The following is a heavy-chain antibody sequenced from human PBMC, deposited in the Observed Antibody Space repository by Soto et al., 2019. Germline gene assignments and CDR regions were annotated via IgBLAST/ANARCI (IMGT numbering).Heavy chain of an antibody. D-gene: IGHD1-26*01. J-gene: IGHJ5*02. CDR2: HYSGGST. V-gene: IGHV3-53*01. CDR3: AKHRHPRGTVGATSPLDP. Sequence: GGSLRLSCAISGFSVSSNYLSWVRQAPGKGLEWVSVHYSGGSTYYADSVQGRFTISRDKSNNTLYLQMRRVRAEDTAVYFCAKHRHPRGTVGATSPLDPWGQGTQVTVSS. CDR1: GFSVSSNY.